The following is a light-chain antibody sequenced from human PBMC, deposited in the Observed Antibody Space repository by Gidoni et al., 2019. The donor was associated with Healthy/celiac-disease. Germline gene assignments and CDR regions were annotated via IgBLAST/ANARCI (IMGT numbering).Light chain of an antibody. J-gene: IGLJ2*01. V-gene: IGLV2-11*01. CDR1: SSDVGGYNY. Sequence: QSALTQPRSLSGAPGQSVTISCTGTSSDVGGYNYVSWYQHPPGTAPNLMIYAVSNRPSRVPDRFSGSKSGNTASLTISALQAEDEAYYYCCSYAGSYTVFGGGTKLTVL. CDR2: AVS. CDR3: CSYAGSYTV.